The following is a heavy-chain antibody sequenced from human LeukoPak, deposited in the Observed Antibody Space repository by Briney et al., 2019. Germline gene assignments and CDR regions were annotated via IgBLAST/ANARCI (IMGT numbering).Heavy chain of an antibody. CDR2: IYPGDSDT. Sequence: GESLKISCKGSGYSFTSYWIGWVRKMPGKGLEWMGIIYPGDSDTRYSPSFQGQVTISADKSISTAYLQWSSLKASDTAMYYCARQMMVVPAAGWFDPWGQGTLVTVSS. V-gene: IGHV5-51*01. CDR3: ARQMMVVPAAGWFDP. D-gene: IGHD2-2*01. CDR1: GYSFTSYW. J-gene: IGHJ5*02.